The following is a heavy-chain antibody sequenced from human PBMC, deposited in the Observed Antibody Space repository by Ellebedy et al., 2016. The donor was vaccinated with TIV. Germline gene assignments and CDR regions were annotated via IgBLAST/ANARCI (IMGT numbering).Heavy chain of an antibody. V-gene: IGHV3-64D*06. CDR3: VKAGLGMVGTEAFDA. Sequence: GESLKISCSASRIMFRRYAMHWVRQTPGKGLEFVSAISSDGDDTYHADSVKGRITISRDNSKSALYLQMRKLRTEDTGTYYCVKAGLGMVGTEAFDAWGQGTVVIVSS. CDR2: ISSDGDDT. D-gene: IGHD6-19*01. CDR1: RIMFRRYA. J-gene: IGHJ3*01.